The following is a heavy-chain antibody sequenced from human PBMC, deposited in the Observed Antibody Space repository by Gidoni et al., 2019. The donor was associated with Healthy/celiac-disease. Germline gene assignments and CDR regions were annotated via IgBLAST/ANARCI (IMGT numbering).Heavy chain of an antibody. CDR2: SCSSSSYI. Sequence: EVQLVESGGGLGKPGGSRRLSCAASGCPCSSASMTWVRKAPGKGLEWFSSSCSSSSYIYYADSVKGRFTISRDNAKNSLYLQMNSLRAEDTAVYYCARGWSPPTVPGGEGYYFDYWGQGTLVTVSS. V-gene: IGHV3-21*01. J-gene: IGHJ4*02. D-gene: IGHD4-17*01. CDR1: GCPCSSAS. CDR3: ARGWSPPTVPGGEGYYFDY.